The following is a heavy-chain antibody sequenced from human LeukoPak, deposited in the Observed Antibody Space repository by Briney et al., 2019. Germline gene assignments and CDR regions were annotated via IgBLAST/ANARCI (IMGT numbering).Heavy chain of an antibody. Sequence: GSLRLSCAAFEFTFSNYDMHWVRQAPGKGLEWIGEIYHSGSTNYNPSLKSRVTISVDKSKNQFSLKLSSVTAADTAVYYCATIVVVAATHYFDYWGQGTLVTVSS. CDR1: EFTFSNYDM. CDR3: ATIVVVAATHYFDY. D-gene: IGHD2-15*01. CDR2: IYHSGST. J-gene: IGHJ4*02. V-gene: IGHV4-4*02.